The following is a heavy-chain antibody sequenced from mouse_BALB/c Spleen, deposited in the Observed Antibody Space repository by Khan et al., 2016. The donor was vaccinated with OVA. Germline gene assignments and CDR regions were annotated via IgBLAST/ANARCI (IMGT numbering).Heavy chain of an antibody. CDR1: GFTFSDYG. Sequence: EVELVESGGGLVQPGGSRKLSCAASGFTFSDYGMAWVRQAPGKGPEWVAFISDLAYTIYYADTVTGRFTISRENAKNTLYLEMSSLRSEDTAICYCERGGGTAPFAYWGLGTLITVAA. CDR2: ISDLAYTI. D-gene: IGHD1-2*01. CDR3: ERGGGTAPFAY. V-gene: IGHV5-15*02. J-gene: IGHJ3*01.